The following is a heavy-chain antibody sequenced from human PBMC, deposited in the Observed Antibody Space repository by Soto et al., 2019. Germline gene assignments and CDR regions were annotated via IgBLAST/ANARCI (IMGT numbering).Heavy chain of an antibody. CDR2: IAYDGSNA. J-gene: IGHJ6*02. V-gene: IGHV3-30-3*01. CDR1: GFTFRNHA. CDR3: ARGDREDILGVGGARTGVNGIDI. D-gene: IGHD2-15*01. Sequence: QVQLVESGGGVVQPGGSLRLSCAASGFTFRNHAMHWVRQAPGKGLECLAVIAYDGSNAFYRDSVKGRFTISRDNSKNTLYLHMNSLRSEDTGVYYWARGDREDILGVGGARTGVNGIDIWGQGTTVTVSS.